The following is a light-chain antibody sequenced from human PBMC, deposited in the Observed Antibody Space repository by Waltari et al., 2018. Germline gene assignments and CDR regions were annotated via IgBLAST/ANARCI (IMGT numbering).Light chain of an antibody. J-gene: IGKJ1*01. CDR3: QQLNSYQWT. CDR2: AAS. Sequence: IQLTESTSSLSASVGDRVPITCRASQGISHYLAWYQQKPGKAPKLLIYAASTLQSGVPSRFSVGGAGADFALCVSRLQPEDFATYYCQQLNSYQWTFGQGTKVEIK. V-gene: IGKV1-9*01. CDR1: QGISHY.